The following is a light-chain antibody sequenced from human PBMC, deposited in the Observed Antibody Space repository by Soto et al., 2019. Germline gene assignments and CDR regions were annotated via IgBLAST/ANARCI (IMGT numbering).Light chain of an antibody. V-gene: IGKV1-6*01. CDR1: QGIRNE. CDR2: GAS. CDR3: LQDYNYPRT. J-gene: IGKJ2*01. Sequence: AIQMTQSPSSLSASVGDRVTITCRASQGIRNELGWYQQKPGKAPKLLIYGASILQSVVPSRFSGTESGTDFTLTISILQPEDFATYYYLQDYNYPRTFCQGTNRQSK.